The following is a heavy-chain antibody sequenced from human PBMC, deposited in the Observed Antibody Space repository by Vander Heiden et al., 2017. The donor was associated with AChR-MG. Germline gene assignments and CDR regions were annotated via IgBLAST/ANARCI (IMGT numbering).Heavy chain of an antibody. CDR1: AGTFSSHA. CDR2: IIPIVGTA. Sequence: QVQLVQSRAEVKKPGSSVKVSCKASAGTFSSHAISWVRQAPGQGLEWMGGIIPIVGTANYAQKFQGRVTITADKSTSTAYMELSSLRSEDTAVYYCATIQSPVTTYSLFDYWGQGTLITVSS. V-gene: IGHV1-69*06. D-gene: IGHD4-17*01. CDR3: ATIQSPVTTYSLFDY. J-gene: IGHJ4*02.